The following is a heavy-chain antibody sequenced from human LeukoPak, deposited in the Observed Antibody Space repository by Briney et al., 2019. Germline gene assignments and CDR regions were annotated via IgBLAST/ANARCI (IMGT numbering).Heavy chain of an antibody. CDR3: ARGLRATYCRGGSCYSSVHWFDP. D-gene: IGHD2-15*01. J-gene: IGHJ5*02. CDR1: GFTFSSYE. CDR2: ISSSGSTI. Sequence: PGGSLRLSCAASGFTFSSYEMNWVRQAPGKGLEWVSYISSSGSTIYYADSVKGRFTISRDNAKNSLYLQMNSLRAEDTAVYYCARGLRATYCRGGSCYSSVHWFDPWGQGTLVTVSS. V-gene: IGHV3-48*03.